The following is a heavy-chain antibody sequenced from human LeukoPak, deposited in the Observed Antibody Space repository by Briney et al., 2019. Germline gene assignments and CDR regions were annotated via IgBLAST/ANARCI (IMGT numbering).Heavy chain of an antibody. CDR2: ISSGGDTK. Sequence: GGSLRLSCAASEFVFSDYYMSWVRQAPGKGLEWESYISSGGDTKYYADSVKGRFTISRDNAKNSLYLQMNNLRAEDTAVYYCARELGGEYGSETFFDLWGQGNMVAVSS. CDR1: EFVFSDYY. V-gene: IGHV3-11*01. J-gene: IGHJ4*02. CDR3: ARELGGEYGSETFFDL. D-gene: IGHD3-10*01.